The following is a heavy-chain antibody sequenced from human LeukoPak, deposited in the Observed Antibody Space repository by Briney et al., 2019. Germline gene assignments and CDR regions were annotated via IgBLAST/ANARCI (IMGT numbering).Heavy chain of an antibody. J-gene: IGHJ3*02. CDR2: IYHSGST. D-gene: IGHD6-19*01. CDR3: AKGIAVAGTGDAFDI. V-gene: IGHV4-4*02. Sequence: SETLSLTCAVSGGSISSSNWWSWVRQPPGKGLEWIGEIYHSGSTNYNPSLKSRVTISADKSKNQFSLKLSSVTAADTAVYYCAKGIAVAGTGDAFDIWGQGTMVTVSS. CDR1: GGSISSSNW.